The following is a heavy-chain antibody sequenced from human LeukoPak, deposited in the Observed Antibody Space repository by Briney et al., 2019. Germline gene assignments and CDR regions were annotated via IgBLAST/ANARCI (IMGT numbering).Heavy chain of an antibody. V-gene: IGHV3-13*01. J-gene: IGHJ5*02. D-gene: IGHD5-12*01. CDR1: GFTFSSYD. CDR3: ARAVDLNWFDP. Sequence: PGGSLRLSCAASGFTFSSYDMHWVRQATGKGLEWVSAIGTAGDTYYPGSVKGRFTISRENAKNSLYLQMNSLRAGDTAVYCCARAVDLNWFDPWGQGTLVTVSS. CDR2: IGTAGDT.